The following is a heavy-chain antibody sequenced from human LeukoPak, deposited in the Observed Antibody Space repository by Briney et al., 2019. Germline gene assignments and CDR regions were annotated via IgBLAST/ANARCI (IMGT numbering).Heavy chain of an antibody. J-gene: IGHJ3*02. D-gene: IGHD4-23*01. CDR2: ISGSGGST. Sequence: TGRSLRLSCAASGFTFSSHAMSWVRQARGSGLGWLSDISGSGGSTYYPHSVAGHFTISRDNSKNTLYVQMNSLRAEDTAVYYCAKGGNPFDAFDIWGQGTMVTVSS. V-gene: IGHV3-23*01. CDR3: AKGGNPFDAFDI. CDR1: GFTFSSHA.